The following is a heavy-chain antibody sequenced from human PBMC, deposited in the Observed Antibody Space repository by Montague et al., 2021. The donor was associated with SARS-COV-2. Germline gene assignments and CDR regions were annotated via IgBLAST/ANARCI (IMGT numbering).Heavy chain of an antibody. CDR2: LHYAGSX. CDR3: VATYNGNWYYFDY. V-gene: IGHV4-39*01. Sequence: SETLSLTCSVSGGSFSSDDCNWGWLCQAPGKGLEWNGDLHYAGSXNYXPSLRSRVTISTDTSKNQFSLKLNSVTAADTAVYYCVATYNGNWYYFDYWGQGTLVTVSS. CDR1: GGSFSSDDCN. J-gene: IGHJ4*02. D-gene: IGHD6-13*01.